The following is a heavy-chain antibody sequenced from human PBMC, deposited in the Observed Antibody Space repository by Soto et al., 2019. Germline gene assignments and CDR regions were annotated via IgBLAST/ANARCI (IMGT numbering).Heavy chain of an antibody. CDR3: ARLYQAYYDFWSGYSDPAHAFDI. CDR2: IYYSGST. Sequence: PSETLSLTCTVSGGSISSSSYYWGWIRQPPGKGLEWIGSIYYSGSTYYNPSLKSRVTISVDTSKNQFSLKLSSVTAADTAVYYCARLYQAYYDFWSGYSDPAHAFDIWGQGTMVTVSS. J-gene: IGHJ3*02. CDR1: GGSISSSSYY. V-gene: IGHV4-39*01. D-gene: IGHD3-3*01.